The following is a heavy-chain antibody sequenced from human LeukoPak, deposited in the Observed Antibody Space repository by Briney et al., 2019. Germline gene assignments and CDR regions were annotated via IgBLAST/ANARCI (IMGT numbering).Heavy chain of an antibody. CDR2: ISSSSSYI. CDR3: KGPAANDAFDI. Sequence: TGGSLRLSCAASGFTFSSHSMNWVRQAPGKGLEWVSSISSSSSYIYYADSVKGRFTISRDNAKNSLYLQMNSLRAEDTAVYYCKGPAANDAFDIWGQGTMVTVSS. J-gene: IGHJ3*02. CDR1: GFTFSSHS. V-gene: IGHV3-21*01. D-gene: IGHD2-2*01.